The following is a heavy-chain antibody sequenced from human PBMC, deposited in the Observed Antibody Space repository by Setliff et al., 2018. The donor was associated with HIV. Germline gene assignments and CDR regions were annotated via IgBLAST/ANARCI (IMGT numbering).Heavy chain of an antibody. CDR1: GDSVSSASYY. J-gene: IGHJ6*03. V-gene: IGHV4-61*01. Sequence: SETLSLTCTVSGDSVSSASYYWSWIRQPPGTGLEWIGYSYYSGTTKYNPSLKSRVTISVDTSKNQFALKRSSVTAADTAVYYCASEAWTSYRSSSGYYYYYMDVWGKGPTVTVSS. D-gene: IGHD6-6*01. CDR2: SYYSGTT. CDR3: ASEAWTSYRSSSGYYYYYMDV.